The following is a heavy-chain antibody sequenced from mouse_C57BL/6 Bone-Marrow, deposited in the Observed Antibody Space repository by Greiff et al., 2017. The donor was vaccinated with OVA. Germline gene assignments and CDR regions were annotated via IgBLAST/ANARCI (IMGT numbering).Heavy chain of an antibody. CDR1: GYTFTSYW. J-gene: IGHJ2*01. D-gene: IGHD2-2*01. V-gene: IGHV1-50*01. CDR3: ACGYVSYYLDY. Sequence: VQLQQPGAELVKPGASVKLSCKASGYTFTSYWMQWVKQRPGQGLEWIGEIDPSDSYTNYNQKFKGKATLTVDTSSSTAYMQRSSLTSEDTAVYYCACGYVSYYLDYWGQGTTLTVSS. CDR2: IDPSDSYT.